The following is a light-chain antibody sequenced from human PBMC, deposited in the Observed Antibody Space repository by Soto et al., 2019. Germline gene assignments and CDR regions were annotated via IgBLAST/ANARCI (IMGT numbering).Light chain of an antibody. CDR2: GAS. V-gene: IGKV4-1*01. CDR1: QSVFYNSDNKNS. CDR3: QQYYTTLS. Sequence: DIVMTQSPDSLAVSLGERATINCKSSQSVFYNSDNKNSLAWYQQKPGQPPKMLIYGASTRDSVSPARFSGSGSGADFTLTISRLQAEVVAVYYCQQYYTTLSFGGGTKVEIK. J-gene: IGKJ4*01.